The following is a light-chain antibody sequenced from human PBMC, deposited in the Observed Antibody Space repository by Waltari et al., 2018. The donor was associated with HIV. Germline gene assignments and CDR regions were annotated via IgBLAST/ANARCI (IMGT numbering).Light chain of an antibody. CDR2: EDN. CDR1: SSDVGSYNL. V-gene: IGLV2-23*01. CDR3: CSYAGSSTWV. Sequence: QSALTQPASVSGSPGQSITISCTGTSSDVGSYNLVSWYQQHPGKAPKLMIYEDNKRPSGVSNRFAGSKSGNTASLTISGLQAEDEADYYCCSYAGSSTWVFGGGTKPTVL. J-gene: IGLJ3*02.